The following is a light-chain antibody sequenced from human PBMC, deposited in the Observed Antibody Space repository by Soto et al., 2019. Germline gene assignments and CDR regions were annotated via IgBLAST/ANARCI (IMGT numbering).Light chain of an antibody. CDR3: QSYDSSLSAVV. CDR2: GNN. V-gene: IGLV1-40*01. J-gene: IGLJ2*01. CDR1: TSNIGAGYD. Sequence: QSVLTQPPSLSGAPGQRVTISCTGGTSNIGAGYDVHWYHQLPGTAPKLLIYGNNNRPSGVPDRFSGSRSGTSASLAITGLQPEDEADYYCQSYDSSLSAVVFGGGTKLTVL.